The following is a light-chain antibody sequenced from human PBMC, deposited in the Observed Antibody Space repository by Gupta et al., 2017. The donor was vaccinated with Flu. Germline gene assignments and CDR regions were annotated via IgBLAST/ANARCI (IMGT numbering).Light chain of an antibody. CDR1: ALPKQY. V-gene: IGLV3-25*02. Sequence: SYELTQPPSVSVSPGQTARITCSGDALPKQYAYWYQQKPGQAPVLVIYKDSERPSGIPERFSGSSSGTTVTLTISGVQAEDEADYYCQSADSSGTYFLFGGGTKLTVL. J-gene: IGLJ2*01. CDR2: KDS. CDR3: QSADSSGTYFL.